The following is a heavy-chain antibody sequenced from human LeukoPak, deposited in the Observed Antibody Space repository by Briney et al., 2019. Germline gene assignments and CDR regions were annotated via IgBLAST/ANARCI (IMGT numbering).Heavy chain of an antibody. V-gene: IGHV1-18*01. D-gene: IGHD3-16*01. CDR1: GYNFISHG. Sequence: ASVKVSCKAYGYNFISHGISWVRQAPGQGLEWMGWISGDSSNTNYAQRLQGRVTMTTDTSTTTAYMELRSLGSDDTAVYYCARATGTWGHDGFDIWGQGTMVTVSS. CDR2: ISGDSSNT. CDR3: ARATGTWGHDGFDI. J-gene: IGHJ3*02.